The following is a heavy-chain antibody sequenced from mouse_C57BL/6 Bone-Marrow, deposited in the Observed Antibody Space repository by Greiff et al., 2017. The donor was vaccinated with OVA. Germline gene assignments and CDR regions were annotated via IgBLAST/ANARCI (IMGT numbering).Heavy chain of an antibody. Sequence: QVQLQQSGAELVRPGTSVKVSCKASGYAFTNYLIEWVKQRPGQGLEWIGVINPGSGGTNYNEKFKGKATLTADKSSSTAYMQLSSLTSEDSAVYFCALTGSRDYAMDYWGQGTSVTVSS. V-gene: IGHV1-54*01. CDR3: ALTGSRDYAMDY. J-gene: IGHJ4*01. D-gene: IGHD4-1*01. CDR1: GYAFTNYL. CDR2: INPGSGGT.